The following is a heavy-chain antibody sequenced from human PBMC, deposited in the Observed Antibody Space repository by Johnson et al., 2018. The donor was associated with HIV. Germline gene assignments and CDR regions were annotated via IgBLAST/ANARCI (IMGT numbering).Heavy chain of an antibody. CDR3: ARVVPFVVPTARDDAFDI. CDR2: ISSSGSTI. D-gene: IGHD2-2*01. Sequence: EVQLLESGGGVVRPGGSLRLSCAASGFTFDDYGMSWIRQAPGKGLECISYISSSGSTIYYADSVKGRFTISRDSSKNTLFLQMNSLRAEDTAVYYCARVVPFVVPTARDDAFDIWGQGTMVTVSS. J-gene: IGHJ3*02. V-gene: IGHV3-48*01. CDR1: GFTFDDYG.